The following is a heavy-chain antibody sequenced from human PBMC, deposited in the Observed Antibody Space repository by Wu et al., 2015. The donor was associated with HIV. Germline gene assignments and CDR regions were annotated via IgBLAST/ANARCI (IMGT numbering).Heavy chain of an antibody. D-gene: IGHD6-13*01. CDR3: ARGFSSTWYDRFDL. CDR1: GGTFSSFS. J-gene: IGHJ4*02. CDR2: IIPLFESA. V-gene: IGHV1-69*01. Sequence: QVQLIQSGAEVKKPGASVKVSCKASGGTFSSFSINWVRQAPGQGLEWAGGIIPLFESATYAPRFHGRAKITSDASTSTAYMEVTGLTYEDTAMYYCARGFSSTWYDRFDLWGQGTLVTVSS.